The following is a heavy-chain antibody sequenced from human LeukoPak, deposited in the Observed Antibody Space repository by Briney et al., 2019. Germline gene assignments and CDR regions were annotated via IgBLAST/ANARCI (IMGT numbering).Heavy chain of an antibody. V-gene: IGHV3-73*01. D-gene: IGHD4-17*01. CDR2: IRSKTKSYAT. CDR3: SRADDYDDYERHFQD. Sequence: GGSLKLSCAASGFTLSGSAMHWVHQASGRGLEWVGRIRSKTKSYATAYVASVKGRFSVSRDDSKNTAYLQMNSLKTEDTGVYYCSRADDYDDYERHFQDWGQGTLVTVSS. CDR1: GFTLSGSA. J-gene: IGHJ1*01.